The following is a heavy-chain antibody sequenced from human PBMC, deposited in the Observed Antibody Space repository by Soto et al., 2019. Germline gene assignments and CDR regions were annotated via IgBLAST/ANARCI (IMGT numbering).Heavy chain of an antibody. CDR3: GRQTYDYDSDGYKKTLVFES. V-gene: IGHV4-34*01. Sequence: PENLSLTCGVSGGSLSRYFWGWIRLSLERGLEWIGEISTTGTTNYNASFKSRVIISVDSSKNQFSLRLNAVTAADTGVYVCGRQTYDYDSDGYKKTLVFESCGPGILVTGSS. CDR1: GGSLSRYF. D-gene: IGHD3-22*01. CDR2: ISTTGTT. J-gene: IGHJ4*02.